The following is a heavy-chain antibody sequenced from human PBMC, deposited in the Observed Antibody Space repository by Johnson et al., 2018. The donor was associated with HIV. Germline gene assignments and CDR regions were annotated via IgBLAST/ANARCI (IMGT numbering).Heavy chain of an antibody. D-gene: IGHD4-23*01. CDR2: INSDGSST. Sequence: VQLVESGGGVVRPGGSLRLSCAASGFTFDDYGMSWVRQGPGKGLVWVSRINSDGSSTNYAGSVKGRFTISRDNAKNSLYLQMNSLRAEDTALYFCARDRGGSGGKGSFDIWGQGTMVTVSS. CDR3: ARDRGGSGGKGSFDI. CDR1: GFTFDDYG. V-gene: IGHV3-20*04. J-gene: IGHJ3*02.